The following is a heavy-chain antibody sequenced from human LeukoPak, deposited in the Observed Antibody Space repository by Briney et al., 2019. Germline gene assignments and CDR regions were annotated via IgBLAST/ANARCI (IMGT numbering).Heavy chain of an antibody. Sequence: GRSLRLSCAASGFTFSTYALHWVRQAPGKGLEWVAAIKYDGSKTHYADSVKGRFTISRDNSKDTLYLQMNSLRAEDTAVYYCAKRDTSGWPPVGLGYWGQGTLVTVSS. V-gene: IGHV3-30-3*02. D-gene: IGHD6-19*01. CDR3: AKRDTSGWPPVGLGY. J-gene: IGHJ4*02. CDR2: IKYDGSKT. CDR1: GFTFSTYA.